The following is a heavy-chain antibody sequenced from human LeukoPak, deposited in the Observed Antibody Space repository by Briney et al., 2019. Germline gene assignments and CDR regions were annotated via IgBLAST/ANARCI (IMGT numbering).Heavy chain of an antibody. CDR1: GFTFSSYG. CDR3: AREIPVATTPYYFDH. V-gene: IGHV3-33*01. CDR2: IWYDGSNK. D-gene: IGHD5-24*01. Sequence: GRSLRLSCAASGFTFSSYGMHWVRQAPGKGLEWVAVIWYDGSNKYYADSVKGRFTISRDNAKNSLYLQMNSLRDEDTAVYYCAREIPVATTPYYFDHWGQGTLVTVSS. J-gene: IGHJ4*02.